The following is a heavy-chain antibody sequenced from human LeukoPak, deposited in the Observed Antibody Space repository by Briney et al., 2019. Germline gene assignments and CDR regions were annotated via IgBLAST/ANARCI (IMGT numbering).Heavy chain of an antibody. CDR3: AIDYGGSYPLAFDI. CDR1: GYTLTELS. V-gene: IGHV1-24*01. Sequence: ASVKVSCKVSGYTLTELSMHWVRQAPGKGLEWMGGFDPEDGEAIYAQKFQGRVTMTEDTSTDTAYMELSSLRSEDTAVYYCAIDYGGSYPLAFDIWGQGTMVTVSS. J-gene: IGHJ3*02. CDR2: FDPEDGEA. D-gene: IGHD1-26*01.